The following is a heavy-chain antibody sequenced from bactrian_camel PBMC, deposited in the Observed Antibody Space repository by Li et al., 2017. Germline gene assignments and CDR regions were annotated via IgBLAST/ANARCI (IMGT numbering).Heavy chain of an antibody. Sequence: VQLVESGGGSVQAGGSLRLSCAASRYTYSSDCMGWFREVPGKEREGVAAINIGGGSTVYADSVKGRFTISQDNAKNTVSLQMNSLKPEDTSMYVCAAGNWYGRCPPRIQALDFAYWGQGTQVTVS. V-gene: IGHV3S31*01. CDR3: AAGNWYGRCPPRIQALDFAY. CDR1: RYTYSSDC. D-gene: IGHD3*01. J-gene: IGHJ6*01. CDR2: INIGGGST.